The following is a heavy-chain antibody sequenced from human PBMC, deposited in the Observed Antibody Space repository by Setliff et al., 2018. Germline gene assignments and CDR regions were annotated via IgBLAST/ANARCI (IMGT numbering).Heavy chain of an antibody. CDR2: INPNSGGT. CDR3: ARAGGAALNRLGAAAPYYYYYMDV. D-gene: IGHD1-26*01. J-gene: IGHJ6*03. V-gene: IGHV1-2*02. CDR1: GYTFTDYY. Sequence: ASVKVSCKASGYTFTDYYIHWVRQAPGQGLEWMGWINPNSGGTTYAQTFQGRVAMTKDSSIRTAYMELSRLTSDDSAVSYCARAGGAALNRLGAAAPYYYYYMDVWGKGTTVTVSS.